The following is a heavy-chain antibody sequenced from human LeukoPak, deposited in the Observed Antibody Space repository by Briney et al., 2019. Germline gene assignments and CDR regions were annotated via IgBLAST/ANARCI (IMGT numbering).Heavy chain of an antibody. CDR2: INTNTGNP. J-gene: IGHJ4*02. Sequence: GASVKVSCKASGYTFTSYAMNWVRQAPGQGLEWMGWINTNTGNPTYAQGFTGRFVFSLDTSVSTAYLQISSLKAEDTAVYYCARGKREASWFPQHYFDYWGQGTLVTVSS. CDR3: ARGKREASWFPQHYFDY. CDR1: GYTFTSYA. V-gene: IGHV7-4-1*02. D-gene: IGHD6-13*01.